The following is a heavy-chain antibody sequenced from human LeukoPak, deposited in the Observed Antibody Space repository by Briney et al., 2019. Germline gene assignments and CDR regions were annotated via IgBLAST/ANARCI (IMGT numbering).Heavy chain of an antibody. CDR3: ARDGVRWELPSAFDI. CDR2: ISAYNGNT. CDR1: GYTFTSYG. J-gene: IGHJ3*02. V-gene: IGHV1-18*01. D-gene: IGHD1-26*01. Sequence: ASVKVSCKASGYTFTSYGISWVRQAPGQGLEWMGWISAYNGNTNYAQKLQGRVTMTIDTSTSTANMELRSLRSDDTAVYYCARDGVRWELPSAFDIWGQGTMVTVSS.